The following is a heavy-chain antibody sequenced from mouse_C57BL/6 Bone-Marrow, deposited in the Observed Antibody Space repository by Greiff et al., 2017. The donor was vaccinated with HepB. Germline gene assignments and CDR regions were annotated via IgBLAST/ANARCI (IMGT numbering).Heavy chain of an antibody. J-gene: IGHJ1*03. CDR2: IRNKANGYTT. D-gene: IGHD1-1*01. CDR1: GFTFTDYY. V-gene: IGHV7-3*01. CDR3: ATNYYGSSWYFDV. Sequence: EVKVVESGGGLVQPGGSLSLSCAASGFTFTDYYMSWVRQPPGKALEWLGFIRNKANGYTTAYSASVKGQFTISRDNSQSILYLQMNALRAEDSATYYCATNYYGSSWYFDVWGTGTTVTVSS.